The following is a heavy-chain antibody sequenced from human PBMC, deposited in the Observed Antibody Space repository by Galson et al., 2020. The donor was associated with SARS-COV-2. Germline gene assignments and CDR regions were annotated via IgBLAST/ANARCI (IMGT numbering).Heavy chain of an antibody. CDR2: IWYDGSNK. J-gene: IGHJ2*01. V-gene: IGHV3-33*01. Sequence: GESLKISCAASGFTFSSYGMHWVRQAPGKGLEWVAVIWYDGSNKYYADSVKGRFTISRDNSKNTLYLQMNSLRAEDTAVYYCARAAEWYFDLWGRGTLVTVSS. CDR1: GFTFSSYG. CDR3: ARAAEWYFDL.